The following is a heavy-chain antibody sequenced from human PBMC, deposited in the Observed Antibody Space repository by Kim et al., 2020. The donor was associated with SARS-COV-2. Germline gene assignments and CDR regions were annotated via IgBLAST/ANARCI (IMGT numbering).Heavy chain of an antibody. CDR3: ARVRAVRLPKDYYYGMDV. CDR2: IIPILGIA. Sequence: SVKVSCKASGGTFSSYAISWVRQAPGQGLEWMGRIIPILGIANYAQKFQGRVTITADKSTSTAYMELSSLRSEDTAVYYCARVRAVRLPKDYYYGMDVWGQGTTVTVSS. CDR1: GGTFSSYA. D-gene: IGHD2-15*01. V-gene: IGHV1-69*04. J-gene: IGHJ6*02.